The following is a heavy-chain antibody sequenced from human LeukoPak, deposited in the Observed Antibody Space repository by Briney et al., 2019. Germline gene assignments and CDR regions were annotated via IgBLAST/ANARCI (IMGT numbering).Heavy chain of an antibody. D-gene: IGHD2-21*01. Sequence: GGSLRLSCAASGFTFNNYAMGWVRQPPGKGLEWLSAIDGGGDATKYADSVKGQFTISRDNSKNTLSLQMNSLRVEDTAIYYCAKSDCGADGCKLLNYWGQGTLVTVSS. CDR1: GFTFNNYA. J-gene: IGHJ4*02. CDR2: IDGGGDAT. CDR3: AKSDCGADGCKLLNY. V-gene: IGHV3-23*01.